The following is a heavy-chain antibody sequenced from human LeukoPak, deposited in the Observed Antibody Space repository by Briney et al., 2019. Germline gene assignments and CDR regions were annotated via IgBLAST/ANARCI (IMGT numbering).Heavy chain of an antibody. CDR1: GYTFTVYY. D-gene: IGHD2-21*01. CDR2: INPNSGGT. Sequence: ASMKVSCKASGYTFTVYYMHWVRLAPGQGLEWMGWINPNSGGTNYAQKFQGRVTMTRDTSISTAYMELSRLRSDDTAVYYCARGEKVMSAYFDFRGQGTLVTVSS. J-gene: IGHJ4*02. CDR3: ARGEKVMSAYFDF. V-gene: IGHV1-2*02.